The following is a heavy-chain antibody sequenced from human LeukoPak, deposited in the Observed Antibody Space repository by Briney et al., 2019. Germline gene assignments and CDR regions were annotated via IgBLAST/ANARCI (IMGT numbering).Heavy chain of an antibody. J-gene: IGHJ6*03. CDR1: GGSISSYY. Sequence: SETLSLTCTVSGGSISSYYWSWIRQPPGKGLEWIGYIYYSGSTKYNPSLKSRVTISVDTSKDQFSLKLSSVTAADTAVYYCARVGNIVVGDYYYMDVWGKGTTVTVSS. D-gene: IGHD2-2*01. V-gene: IGHV4-59*01. CDR3: ARVGNIVVGDYYYMDV. CDR2: IYYSGST.